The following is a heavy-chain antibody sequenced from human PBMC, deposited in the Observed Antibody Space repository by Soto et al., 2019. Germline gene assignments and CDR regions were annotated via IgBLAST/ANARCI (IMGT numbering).Heavy chain of an antibody. CDR1: GFTFSSYS. Sequence: GGFLRLSCAASGFTFSSYSMNWVRQAPGKGLEWVSYISSSSSTIYYADSVKGRFTISRDNAKNSLYLQMNSLRAEDTAVYYCARVVEVPAAIYYYYYMDVWGKGTTVTVSS. CDR2: ISSSSSTI. V-gene: IGHV3-48*01. CDR3: ARVVEVPAAIYYYYYMDV. D-gene: IGHD2-2*01. J-gene: IGHJ6*03.